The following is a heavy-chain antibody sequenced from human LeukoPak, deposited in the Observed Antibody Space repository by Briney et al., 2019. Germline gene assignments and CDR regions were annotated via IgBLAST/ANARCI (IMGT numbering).Heavy chain of an antibody. D-gene: IGHD3-10*01. Sequence: GGSLRLSCAASGFTFSSYDMHWVRQATGKGLEWVSAIGTAGDTYYPGSVKGRFTISRENAKNSLYLQMNSLRVEDTAVYYCARVSYYGSGSLYYFDYWGQGTLVTVSS. CDR1: GFTFSSYD. CDR3: ARVSYYGSGSLYYFDY. J-gene: IGHJ4*02. CDR2: IGTAGDT. V-gene: IGHV3-13*01.